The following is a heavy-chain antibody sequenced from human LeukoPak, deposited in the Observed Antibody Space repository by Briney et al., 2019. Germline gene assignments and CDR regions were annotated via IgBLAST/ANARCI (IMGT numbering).Heavy chain of an antibody. CDR3: ARGNSSSFDY. CDR2: INHSGST. V-gene: IGHV4-34*01. Sequence: HSETLSLTCAVYGGSFSGYHWNWIRQPPGKGLEWIGEINHSGSTNYNPSLKSRVTISVDTSKNQFSLKLSSVTAADTAVYYCARGNSSSFDYWGQGTLVTVSS. D-gene: IGHD6-13*01. CDR1: GGSFSGYH. J-gene: IGHJ4*02.